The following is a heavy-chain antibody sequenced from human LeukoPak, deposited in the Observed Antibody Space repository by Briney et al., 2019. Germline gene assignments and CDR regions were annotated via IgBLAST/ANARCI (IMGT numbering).Heavy chain of an antibody. J-gene: IGHJ4*02. V-gene: IGHV3-48*01. CDR1: GFTFSSYA. Sequence: GGSLRLSCAASGFTFSSYAMSWVRQAPGKGLEWVSYISSSSSTIYYADSVKGRFTISRDNAKNSLYLQMNSLRAEDTAVYYCARSGYPIYWGQGTLVTVSS. CDR2: ISSSSSTI. CDR3: ARSGYPIY. D-gene: IGHD3-3*01.